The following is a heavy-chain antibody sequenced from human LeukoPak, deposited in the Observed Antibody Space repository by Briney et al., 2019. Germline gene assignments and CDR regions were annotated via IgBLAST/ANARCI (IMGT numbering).Heavy chain of an antibody. CDR3: ARDLFTSSWYRWFDP. CDR1: GGSISSGNYY. CDR2: IYSSGST. V-gene: IGHV4-61*02. Sequence: SETLSLTCTVSGGSISSGNYYWSWIRQPAGKGLEWIGRIYSSGSTNYNPSLKSRVTISEDTSKNQFSLKLTSVTAADTAVYYCARDLFTSSWYRWFDPWGQGTLVTVSS. D-gene: IGHD6-13*01. J-gene: IGHJ5*02.